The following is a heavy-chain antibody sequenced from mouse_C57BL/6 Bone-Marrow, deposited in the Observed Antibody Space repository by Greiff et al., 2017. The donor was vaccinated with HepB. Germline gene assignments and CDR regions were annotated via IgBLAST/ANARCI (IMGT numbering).Heavy chain of an antibody. V-gene: IGHV1-55*01. CDR2: IYPGRGST. CDR1: GYTFTSYW. Sequence: VQLQQPGAELVKPGASVKMSCKASGYTFTSYWITWVKQRPGQGLEWIGDIYPGRGSTNYNEKFKSKATLTVDTSSSTAYMQLSSLTSEDSAVYYCARKGDYYGSSHWYFDVWGTGTTVTVSS. J-gene: IGHJ1*03. CDR3: ARKGDYYGSSHWYFDV. D-gene: IGHD1-1*01.